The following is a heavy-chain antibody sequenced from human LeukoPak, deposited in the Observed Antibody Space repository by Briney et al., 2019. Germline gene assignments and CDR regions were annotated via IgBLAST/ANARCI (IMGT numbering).Heavy chain of an antibody. CDR2: ISAYNGNT. Sequence: ASVKVSCKASGGTFSSYAISWVRQAPGQGLEWMGWISAYNGNTNYAQKLQGRVTMTTDTSASTAYMELSSLRSEDTAVYYCARLSSHYGDYKVDPWGQGTLVTVSS. CDR3: ARLSSHYGDYKVDP. CDR1: GGTFSSYA. V-gene: IGHV1-18*01. D-gene: IGHD4-17*01. J-gene: IGHJ5*02.